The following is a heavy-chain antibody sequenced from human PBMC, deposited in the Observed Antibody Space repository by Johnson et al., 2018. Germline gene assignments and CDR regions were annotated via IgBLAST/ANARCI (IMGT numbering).Heavy chain of an antibody. CDR1: GFTVSSNY. J-gene: IGHJ3*02. CDR2: IYSGGST. V-gene: IGHV3-66*01. D-gene: IGHD5-18*01. CDR3: ASRQDTAMVQGDAFDI. Sequence: VQLVQSGGGLVQPGGSLRLSCAASGFTVSSNYMSWVRQAPGKGLEWVSVIYSGGSTYYADSVKGRFTISRDNSKNTLYLQMNSLRAEDTAVYYCASRQDTAMVQGDAFDIWGQGTMVTVSS.